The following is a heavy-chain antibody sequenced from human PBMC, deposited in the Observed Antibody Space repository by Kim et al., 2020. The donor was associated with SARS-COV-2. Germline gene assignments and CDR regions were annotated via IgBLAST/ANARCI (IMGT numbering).Heavy chain of an antibody. CDR1: GFTFSSYA. CDR2: ISGSGGST. V-gene: IGHV3-23*01. CDR3: AKVSRGYSGYGDYFDY. Sequence: GGSLRLSCAASGFTFSSYAMSWVRQAPGKGLEWVSAISGSGGSTYYADSVKGRFTISRDNSKNTLYLQMNSLRAEDTAVYYCAKVSRGYSGYGDYFDYWGQGTLVTVSS. J-gene: IGHJ4*02. D-gene: IGHD5-12*01.